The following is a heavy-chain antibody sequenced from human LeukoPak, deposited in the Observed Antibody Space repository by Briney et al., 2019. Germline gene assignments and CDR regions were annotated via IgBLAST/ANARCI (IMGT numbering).Heavy chain of an antibody. Sequence: SETLSLTCAVYGGSFSGYYWSWIRQPPGKGLEWIGEINHSGSTNYNPSLKSRVTISVDTSKNQFSLKLSSVTAADTAVYYCARGGDYGDYKSFDYWGQGTLVTVSS. CDR3: ARGGDYGDYKSFDY. CDR1: GGSFSGYY. V-gene: IGHV4-34*01. CDR2: INHSGST. D-gene: IGHD4-17*01. J-gene: IGHJ4*02.